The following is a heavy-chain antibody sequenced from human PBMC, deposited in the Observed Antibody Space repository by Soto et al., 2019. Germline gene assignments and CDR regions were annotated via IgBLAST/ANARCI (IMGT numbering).Heavy chain of an antibody. Sequence: QVQLVESGGGVVQPGRSLRLSCAASGVTFTPYGMHWVRQAPGKGLEWVAVISYDGSNKYYADSVKGRFTISRDNSKNTLYLQMNSLRAEDTALYYCAKGARVVAASPTDYWGQGTLVTVSS. D-gene: IGHD2-15*01. CDR3: AKGARVVAASPTDY. V-gene: IGHV3-30*18. CDR2: ISYDGSNK. CDR1: GVTFTPYG. J-gene: IGHJ4*02.